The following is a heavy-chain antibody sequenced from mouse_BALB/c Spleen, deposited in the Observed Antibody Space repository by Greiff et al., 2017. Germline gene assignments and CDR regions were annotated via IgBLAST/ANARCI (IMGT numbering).Heavy chain of an antibody. D-gene: IGHD2-10*01. V-gene: IGHV5-6-5*01. CDR2: ISSGGST. J-gene: IGHJ1*01. CDR3: ARAYYGNWYFDV. CDR1: GFTFSSYA. Sequence: EVQVVESGGGLVKPGGSLKLSCAASGFTFSSYAMSWVRQTPEKRLEWVASISSGGSTYYPDSVKGRFTISRDNARNILYMQMISLRSEDTAMYYCARAYYGNWYFDVGGAGTTVTVSS.